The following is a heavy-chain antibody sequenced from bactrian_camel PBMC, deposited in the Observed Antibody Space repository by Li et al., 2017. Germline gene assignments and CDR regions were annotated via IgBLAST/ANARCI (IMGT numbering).Heavy chain of an antibody. CDR1: DNVSKYY. CDR3: VRCRWMGGGDWYADY. CDR2: IDKSGSP. D-gene: IGHD6*01. J-gene: IGHJ4*01. Sequence: HVQLVESGGGSVQAGGSLRLACAASDNVSKYYMAWFRQAPGKEREGVAAIDKSGSPTYTFSVMDRITISKDNVKNTLYLQMNGLKFEDTAVYYCVRCRWMGGGDWYADYWGQGTQVTVS. V-gene: IGHV3S53*01.